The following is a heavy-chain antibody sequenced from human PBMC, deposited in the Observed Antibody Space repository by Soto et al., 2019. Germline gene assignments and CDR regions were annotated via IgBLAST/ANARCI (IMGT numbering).Heavy chain of an antibody. CDR2: ISWSGENI. Sequence: EVQLVESGGTLVEPGRSLRLSCAASGFTFNDYALHWVRQAPGKGLEWVSGISWSGENIAYADAVKGRFTISRDSTKKTLYLQMTGLRVDDTALYYCAKSQSTSVAGRPMGYRGSESYFYYGMDVWGQGTTVTVSS. V-gene: IGHV3-9*01. CDR1: GFTFNDYA. D-gene: IGHD6-6*01. CDR3: AKSQSTSVAGRPMGYRGSESYFYYGMDV. J-gene: IGHJ6*02.